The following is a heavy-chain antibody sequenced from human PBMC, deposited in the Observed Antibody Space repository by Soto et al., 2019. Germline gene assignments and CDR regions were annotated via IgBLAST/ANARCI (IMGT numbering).Heavy chain of an antibody. J-gene: IGHJ4*02. CDR2: IYYSGST. CDR1: GGSISSSSYY. D-gene: IGHD4-17*01. V-gene: IGHV4-39*01. CDR3: ARHSDNGDYFDY. Sequence: QLQLQESGPGLVKPSETLSLTCTVSGGSISSSSYYWGWIRQPPGKGLEWIGSIYYSGSTYYNPSLKSRVTISVDTSKNQFSLKLSSVTAADTAVCYCARHSDNGDYFDYWGQGTLVTVSS.